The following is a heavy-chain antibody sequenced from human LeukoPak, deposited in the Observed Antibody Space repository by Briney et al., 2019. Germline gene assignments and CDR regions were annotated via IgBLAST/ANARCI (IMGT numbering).Heavy chain of an antibody. CDR1: GGSISSYY. Sequence: PSETLSLTCTVSGGSISSYYWSWLRQPPGKGLEWIGYIYYSGSTNYNPSLKSRVTISVDTSKNQSSLKLSSVTAADTAVYYCARVGSGWPLDYWGQGTLVTVSS. D-gene: IGHD6-19*01. CDR2: IYYSGST. CDR3: ARVGSGWPLDY. V-gene: IGHV4-59*01. J-gene: IGHJ4*02.